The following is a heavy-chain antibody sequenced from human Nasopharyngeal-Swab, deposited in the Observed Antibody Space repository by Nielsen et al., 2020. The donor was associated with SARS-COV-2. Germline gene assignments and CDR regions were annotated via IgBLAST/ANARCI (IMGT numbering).Heavy chain of an antibody. CDR3: ASSYYPGSGTSYGMDV. CDR1: EFSVSSNY. Sequence: GGSLRLSCAASEFSVSSNYMNWVRQAPGKGLEWVSVLYSGGTAYYADSVKGRFTTSRDNSENMLYLQMNSLRAEDTAVYYCASSYYPGSGTSYGMDVWGHGTTVTVSS. J-gene: IGHJ6*02. D-gene: IGHD3-10*01. V-gene: IGHV3-66*01. CDR2: LYSGGTA.